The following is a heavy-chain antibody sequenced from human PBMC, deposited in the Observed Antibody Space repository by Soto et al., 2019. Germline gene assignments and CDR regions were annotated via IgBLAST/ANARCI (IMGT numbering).Heavy chain of an antibody. CDR2: IIPVFGTA. V-gene: IGHV1-69*12. Sequence: QVQLVQSGAEVKKPGSSVKVSCKASGGSLSNYGISWVRQAPGQGLEWMGGIIPVFGTANYAQKFQGRVTINADESTRIVYMDVTSLRSEDTAVYYCARGDATKIVVTTYYAMDVWGQGTTVTVSS. J-gene: IGHJ6*02. D-gene: IGHD3-9*01. CDR3: ARGDATKIVVTTYYAMDV. CDR1: GGSLSNYG.